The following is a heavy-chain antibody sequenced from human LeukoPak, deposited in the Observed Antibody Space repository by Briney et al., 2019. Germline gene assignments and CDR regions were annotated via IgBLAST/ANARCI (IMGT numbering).Heavy chain of an antibody. CDR3: ARDESGLDY. CDR1: GSSISSNY. D-gene: IGHD3-3*01. CDR2: IYYRGST. V-gene: IGHV4-59*01. J-gene: IGHJ4*02. Sequence: SGTPSLTCTVSGSSISSNYWSWIRQPPGKGLEWIGYIYYRGSTNYNPSLKSRVNISVDTSKNQFSLKLNSVTAADTAVYYGARDESGLDYWGQGAMVAVSS.